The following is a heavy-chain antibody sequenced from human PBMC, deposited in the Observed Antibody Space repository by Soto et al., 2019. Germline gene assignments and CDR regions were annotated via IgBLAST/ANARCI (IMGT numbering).Heavy chain of an antibody. D-gene: IGHD3-10*01. CDR1: GGSISSGGYS. V-gene: IGHV4-30-2*01. Sequence: ASETLSLTCAVSGGSISSGGYSWSWIRQPPGKGLEWIGYIYHSGSTYYNPSLKSRVTISVDRSKNQFSLKLSFVTAADTAAYYCARVRHYYGSGSYAWNFDNWGQGTLVTVSS. J-gene: IGHJ4*02. CDR2: IYHSGST. CDR3: ARVRHYYGSGSYAWNFDN.